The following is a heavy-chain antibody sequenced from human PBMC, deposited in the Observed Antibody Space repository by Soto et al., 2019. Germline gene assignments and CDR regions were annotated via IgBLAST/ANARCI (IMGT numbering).Heavy chain of an antibody. V-gene: IGHV1-18*01. CDR1: GYTFSDYG. J-gene: IGHJ5*02. D-gene: IGHD6-19*01. CDR3: ARGPQSTRWRGKWFDP. CDR2: IVTYNGNT. Sequence: QVQLVQSGAEVKKPGASVKVSCKASGYTFSDYGISWVRRAPGQGLEWMGWIVTYNGNTQSAQNLQGRVTMTTDTSTGTVYMELRSLRSDDTAVYYCARGPQSTRWRGKWFDPWGQGTLVTVSS.